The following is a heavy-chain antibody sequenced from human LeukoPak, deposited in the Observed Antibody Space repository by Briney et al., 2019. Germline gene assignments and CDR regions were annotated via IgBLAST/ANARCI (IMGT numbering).Heavy chain of an antibody. CDR3: ARRSDCTNGVCYGELGFDP. CDR2: INTNTGNP. J-gene: IGHJ5*02. Sequence: GASVKVSCKASGYTFTSYAINWVRQAPGQGLEWMGWINTNTGNPTYAQGFTGRFVFSLDTSVSTAYLQISSLKAEDTAVYYCARRSDCTNGVCYGELGFDPWGQGTLVTVSS. D-gene: IGHD2-8*01. CDR1: GYTFTSYA. V-gene: IGHV7-4-1*02.